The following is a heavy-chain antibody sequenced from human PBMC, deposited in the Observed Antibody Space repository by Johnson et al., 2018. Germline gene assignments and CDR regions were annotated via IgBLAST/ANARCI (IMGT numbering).Heavy chain of an antibody. Sequence: VQLVESGGGLVQPGGSXRLSCAASGFTVSSIYMSWVRQAPGKGLEWVSVIYSGGTTYYADSVKGRFAISRDNSKNTLYLQMNSLRAEDTAVYYCARETERYGIEAPGGYYYYMEVWGKGTTVTVSS. CDR2: IYSGGTT. V-gene: IGHV3-66*02. CDR3: ARETERYGIEAPGGYYYYMEV. CDR1: GFTVSSIY. J-gene: IGHJ6*03. D-gene: IGHD6-13*01.